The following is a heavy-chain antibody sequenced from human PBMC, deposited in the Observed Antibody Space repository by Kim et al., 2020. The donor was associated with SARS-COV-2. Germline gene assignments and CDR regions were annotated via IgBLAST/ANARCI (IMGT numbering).Heavy chain of an antibody. CDR3: AKWAAGARHFDY. CDR2: IGNAGVAT. D-gene: IGHD6-13*01. V-gene: IGHV3-23*01. Sequence: GGSLRLSCAASGFTFSNYAMSWVRQAPGKGLECVSTIGNAGVATYYADSVKGRFTLSRDNSKNTLYLQMNNLRAEDTAVYYCAKWAAGARHFDYWGQGTLVTGSS. J-gene: IGHJ4*02. CDR1: GFTFSNYA.